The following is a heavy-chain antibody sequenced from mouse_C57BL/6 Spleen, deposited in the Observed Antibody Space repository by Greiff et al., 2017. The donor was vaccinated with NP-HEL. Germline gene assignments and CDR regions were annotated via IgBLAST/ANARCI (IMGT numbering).Heavy chain of an antibody. V-gene: IGHV1-82*01. CDR2: IYPGDGDT. CDR1: GYAFSSSW. Sequence: QVQLQQSGPELVKPGASVKISCKASGYAFSSSWMNWVKQRPGKGLEWIGRIYPGDGDTNYNGKFKGKATLTADKSSSTAYMQLSSLTSEDSAVYFCARKGYDGSYFDYWGQGTTLTVSS. J-gene: IGHJ2*01. CDR3: ARKGYDGSYFDY. D-gene: IGHD2-3*01.